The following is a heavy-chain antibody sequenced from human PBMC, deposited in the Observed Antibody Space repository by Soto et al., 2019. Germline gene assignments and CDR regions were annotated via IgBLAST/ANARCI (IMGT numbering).Heavy chain of an antibody. D-gene: IGHD3-16*02. V-gene: IGHV3-7*03. CDR1: GFRFRDYW. CDR2: IKQDESDK. CDR3: AAYCYTMTCTHFHGYS. Sequence: PGGSLRLSCAVSGFRFRDYWMSWVRQAPGKGLEWVANIKQDESDKYYVDSVKGRFTISRDNAKNALYLQMNSRRVEDTAVYYCAAYCYTMTCTHFHGYSWGQGTQVTVSS. J-gene: IGHJ5*02.